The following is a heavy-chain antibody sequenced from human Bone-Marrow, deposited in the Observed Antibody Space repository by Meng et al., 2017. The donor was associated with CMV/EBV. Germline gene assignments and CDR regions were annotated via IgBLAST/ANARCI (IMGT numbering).Heavy chain of an antibody. J-gene: IGHJ6*02. CDR3: ARQDRSNVGMDV. Sequence: SETLSHTCTVSGGTISSNYYWGWIRQPPGKGLEWIGSIYYSGSTYYNPSLKSRVTISGDTSKNQFSLKLSSVTAADTAVYYCARQDRSNVGMDVWGQGTTVTVSS. CDR1: GGTISSNYY. CDR2: IYYSGST. V-gene: IGHV4-39*01.